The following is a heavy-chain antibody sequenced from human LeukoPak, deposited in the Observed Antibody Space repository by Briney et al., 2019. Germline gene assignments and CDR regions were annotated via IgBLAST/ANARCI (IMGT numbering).Heavy chain of an antibody. D-gene: IGHD3-10*01. V-gene: IGHV1-2*02. CDR2: INPNSGGT. CDR3: AIQRGDTGP. Sequence: ASVKVSCKASGYTFTSYGISWVRQAPGRGLEWMGWINPNSGGTNYAQKFQGRVTMTRDTSISTAYMELSRLRSDDTAVYYCAIQRGDTGPWGQGTLVTVSS. CDR1: GYTFTSYG. J-gene: IGHJ5*02.